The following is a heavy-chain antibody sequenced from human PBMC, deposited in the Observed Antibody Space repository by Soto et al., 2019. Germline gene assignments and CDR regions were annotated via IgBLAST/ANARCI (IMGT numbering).Heavy chain of an antibody. J-gene: IGHJ5*02. CDR2: ISGSGGST. Sequence: PGWSLRLSCADSGFTFSSYAMICVRQVPGKGLEWVSAISGSGGSTYYADSVKGRFTISRDNSKNTLYLQMNSLRAEDTAVYYCAKNDGDPGGWFDPWGQGTLVTVS. CDR3: AKNDGDPGGWFDP. CDR1: GFTFSSYA. D-gene: IGHD4-17*01. V-gene: IGHV3-23*01.